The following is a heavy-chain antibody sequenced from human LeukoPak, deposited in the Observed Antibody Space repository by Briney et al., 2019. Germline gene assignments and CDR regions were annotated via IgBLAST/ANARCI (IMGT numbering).Heavy chain of an antibody. D-gene: IGHD3-3*01. V-gene: IGHV3-13*01. CDR2: IGTAGDT. Sequence: GGSLRLSCAASGFTFSNYDMHWVRQASGKSLEWVSAIGTAGDTYYAASVKGRFTISRENAKNSLFLHMNSLRVGDTAVYYCVTLWSASYVYWGQGALVTVSS. CDR3: VTLWSASYVY. CDR1: GFTFSNYD. J-gene: IGHJ4*02.